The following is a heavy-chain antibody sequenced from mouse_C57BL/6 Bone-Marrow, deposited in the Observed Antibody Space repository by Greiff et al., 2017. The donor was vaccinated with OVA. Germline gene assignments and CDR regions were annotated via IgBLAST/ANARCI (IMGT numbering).Heavy chain of an antibody. CDR3: ALVATDGYWYFDV. V-gene: IGHV3-8*01. Sequence: EVQGVESGPGLAKPSQTLSLTCSVTGYSITSDYWNWIRKFPGNKLEYMGYISYSGSTYYNPSLKSRISITRDTSKNQYYLQLNSVTTEDTATYYCALVATDGYWYFDVWGTGTTVTVSS. J-gene: IGHJ1*03. D-gene: IGHD1-1*01. CDR1: GYSITSDY. CDR2: ISYSGST.